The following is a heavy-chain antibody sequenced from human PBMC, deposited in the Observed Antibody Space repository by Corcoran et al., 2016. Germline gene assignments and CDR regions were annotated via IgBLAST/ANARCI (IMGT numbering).Heavy chain of an antibody. Sequence: QLQLQESGPGLVKPSETLSLTCTVSGGSISSSSYYWGWIRQPPGKGLEWIGSIYYSGSTYYNPSLKSRVTLSVDTSKNQFSLKLSSVTAADTAVYYCARTPYYYGSGSYPHFDYWGQGTLVTVSS. V-gene: IGHV4-39*01. D-gene: IGHD3-10*01. CDR2: IYYSGST. CDR3: ARTPYYYGSGSYPHFDY. J-gene: IGHJ4*02. CDR1: GGSISSSSYY.